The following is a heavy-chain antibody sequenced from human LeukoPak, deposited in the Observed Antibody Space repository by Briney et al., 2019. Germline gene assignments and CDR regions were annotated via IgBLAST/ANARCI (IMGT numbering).Heavy chain of an antibody. Sequence: ASVKVSCKASGYTFTGYYMHWARQAPGQGLEWMGWINPNSGGTNYAQKFQGRVTMTRDTSISTAYMELSRLRSDDTAVYYCARFHTVTTTDPFDYWGQGTLVTVSS. CDR2: INPNSGGT. V-gene: IGHV1-2*02. D-gene: IGHD4-11*01. J-gene: IGHJ4*02. CDR3: ARFHTVTTTDPFDY. CDR1: GYTFTGYY.